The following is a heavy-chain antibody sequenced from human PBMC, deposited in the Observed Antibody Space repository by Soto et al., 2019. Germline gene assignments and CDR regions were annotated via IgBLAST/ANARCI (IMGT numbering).Heavy chain of an antibody. Sequence: SETLSLTCTVSGGSISSYYWSWIRQPPGKGLEWIGYIYYSGSTNYNPSLKSRVTISVDTSKNQFSLKLSSVTAADTAVYYCATSWEGDYGSGSFDAFDIWGQGTMVTVSS. CDR3: ATSWEGDYGSGSFDAFDI. J-gene: IGHJ3*02. D-gene: IGHD3-10*01. CDR1: GGSISSYY. CDR2: IYYSGST. V-gene: IGHV4-59*01.